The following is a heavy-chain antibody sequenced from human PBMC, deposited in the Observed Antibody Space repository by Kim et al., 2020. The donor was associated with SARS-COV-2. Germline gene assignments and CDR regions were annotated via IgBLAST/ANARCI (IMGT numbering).Heavy chain of an antibody. V-gene: IGHV3-48*02. J-gene: IGHJ4*01. CDR2: ISTGSTTI. CDR1: GFTFSTYS. Sequence: GGSLRLSCVASGFTFSTYSMRWVRQAPGKGLEWVAYISTGSTTINYADSVRGRFTISRDNAKNSLYLQMNSLRDEDTAVYYCARGTLRGVDFAPGFGYWG. CDR3: ARGTLRGVDFAPGFGY. D-gene: IGHD2-15*01.